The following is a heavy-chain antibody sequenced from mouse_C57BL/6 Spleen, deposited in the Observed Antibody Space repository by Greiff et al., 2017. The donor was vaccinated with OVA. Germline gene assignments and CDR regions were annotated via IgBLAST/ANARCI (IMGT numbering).Heavy chain of an antibody. J-gene: IGHJ2*01. D-gene: IGHD2-1*01. V-gene: IGHV1-69*01. CDR2: IDPSDSYT. CDR1: GYTFTSYW. CDR3: ARSRGYYGNHFDY. Sequence: VQLQQPGAELVMPGASVKLSCKASGYTFTSYWMHWVKQRPGQGLEWIGEIDPSDSYTNYNQKFKGKSTLTVDKSSSTAYLQLSSLTSEDSAVYYCARSRGYYGNHFDYWGQGTTLTVSS.